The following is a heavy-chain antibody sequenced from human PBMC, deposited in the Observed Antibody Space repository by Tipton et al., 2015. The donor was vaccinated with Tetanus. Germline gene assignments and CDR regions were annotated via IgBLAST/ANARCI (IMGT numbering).Heavy chain of an antibody. V-gene: IGHV4-61*01. Sequence: TLSLTCTVSGASIGSISYYWSWIRPPPGKGLEWIGYTYYSASTGYNPSLKSRVTISIDSSKNQFSLKLTSVTAADTAVYYCARDERYGDYAHWGQGALVTVSS. J-gene: IGHJ4*02. CDR3: ARDERYGDYAH. D-gene: IGHD4-17*01. CDR2: TYYSAST. CDR1: GASIGSISYY.